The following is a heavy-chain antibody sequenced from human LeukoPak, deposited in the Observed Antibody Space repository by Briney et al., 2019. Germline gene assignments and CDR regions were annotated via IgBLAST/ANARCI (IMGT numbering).Heavy chain of an antibody. Sequence: PSETLSLTCTVSGGSISSYYWSWIRRPPGKGLEWIGYIYYSGSTNYNPSLKSRVTISVDTSKNQFSLKLSSVTAADTAVYYCGRGAPLTVGASRAFDIWGQGTMVTVSS. D-gene: IGHD1-26*01. J-gene: IGHJ3*02. V-gene: IGHV4-59*01. CDR3: GRGAPLTVGASRAFDI. CDR2: IYYSGST. CDR1: GGSISSYY.